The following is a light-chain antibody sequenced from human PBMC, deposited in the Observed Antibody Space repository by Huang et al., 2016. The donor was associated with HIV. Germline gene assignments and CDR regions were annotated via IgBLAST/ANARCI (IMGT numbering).Light chain of an antibody. Sequence: DVVMTQSPVSLPVTLGQSASISCRSSQSLVHSDGNTYVNWFHQRPGQSPMRLIYKVSNRDSGVPDRFSGSGSGTDFTLKISRVEAEDVGVYYCMQGTFWYTFGQGTKVEIK. CDR2: KVS. CDR1: QSLVHSDGNTY. CDR3: MQGTFWYT. V-gene: IGKV2-30*02. J-gene: IGKJ2*01.